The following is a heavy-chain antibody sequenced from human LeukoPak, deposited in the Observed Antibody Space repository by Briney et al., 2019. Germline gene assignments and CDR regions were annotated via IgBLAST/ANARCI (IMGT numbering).Heavy chain of an antibody. CDR2: VSISGENT. Sequence: GGSLRLSCAASGFTLGNYGMTWVRQAPEKGLEWVSSVSISGENTYYADSVKGRFTISRDNSKDTLYLLMSSLRADDTAVYYCARGRGRNPSGYYYYMDVWGKRTTVTISS. V-gene: IGHV3-23*05. J-gene: IGHJ6*03. D-gene: IGHD2-15*01. CDR1: GFTLGNYG. CDR3: ARGRGRNPSGYYYYMDV.